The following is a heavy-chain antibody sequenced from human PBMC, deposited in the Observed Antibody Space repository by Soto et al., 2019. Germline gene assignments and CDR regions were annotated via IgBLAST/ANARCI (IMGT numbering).Heavy chain of an antibody. J-gene: IGHJ6*02. V-gene: IGHV3-23*01. CDR3: AKDKGDYSQYYYYGMDV. CDR2: ISGSGGST. D-gene: IGHD4-17*01. CDR1: GFTFSSYA. Sequence: GGSLRLSCAASGFTFSSYAMSWVRQAPGKGLEWVSAISGSGGSTYYADSVKGRFTISRDNSKNTLYLQMNSLRAEDTAVYYCAKDKGDYSQYYYYGMDVWGQGTTVTVSS.